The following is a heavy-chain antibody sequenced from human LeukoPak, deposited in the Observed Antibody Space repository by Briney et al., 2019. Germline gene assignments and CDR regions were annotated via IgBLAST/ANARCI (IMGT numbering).Heavy chain of an antibody. Sequence: GESLKISCKGSGYSFTSDWVGWVRQMPGKGLEWMGIIYPGDSDTRYSPSFQGQVTISADKSISTAYLQWSSLKASDTAMYYCARLNYYDSSGYHGWFDPWGQGTLVTVSS. CDR1: GYSFTSDW. CDR3: ARLNYYDSSGYHGWFDP. J-gene: IGHJ5*02. CDR2: IYPGDSDT. D-gene: IGHD3-22*01. V-gene: IGHV5-51*01.